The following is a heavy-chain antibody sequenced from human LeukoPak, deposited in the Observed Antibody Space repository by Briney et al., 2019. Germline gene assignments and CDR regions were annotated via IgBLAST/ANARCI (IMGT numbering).Heavy chain of an antibody. D-gene: IGHD4-17*01. V-gene: IGHV3-53*01. CDR1: GFTFSSYA. Sequence: GGSLRLSCAASGFTFSSYAMSWVRQAPGKGLEWVSVIYSGGTTDYADSVKGRFTISRDNSKNTLYLQMSSLRAEDTAVYYCARDLTVTAPDLWGRGTLVTVSS. CDR2: IYSGGTT. J-gene: IGHJ2*01. CDR3: ARDLTVTAPDL.